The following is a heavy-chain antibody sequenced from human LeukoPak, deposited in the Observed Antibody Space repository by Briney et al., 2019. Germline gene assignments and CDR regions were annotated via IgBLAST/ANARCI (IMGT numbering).Heavy chain of an antibody. CDR2: INPNSGGT. CDR1: GYTFTGYY. Sequence: ASVKVSCKASGYTFTGYYMHWVRQAPGQGLEWMGWINPNSGGTNYAQKFQGRVTMTRDTSTSTAYMELRSLRSDDTAVYYCARDSRYCSINSCYTANFDQWGQGTLVTVSS. CDR3: ARDSRYCSINSCYTANFDQ. D-gene: IGHD2-2*02. V-gene: IGHV1-2*02. J-gene: IGHJ4*02.